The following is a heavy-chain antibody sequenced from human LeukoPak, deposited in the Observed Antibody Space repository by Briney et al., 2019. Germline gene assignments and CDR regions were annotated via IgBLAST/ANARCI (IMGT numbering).Heavy chain of an antibody. Sequence: GSLRLSCAASGFTFSSYSMNWVRQAPGKGLEWVSSISSSSSYIYYADSVKGRFTISRDNAKNPLYLQMNSLRAEDTAVYYCARGGAMVSDAFDIWGQGTMVTVSS. CDR2: ISSSSSYI. D-gene: IGHD5-18*01. J-gene: IGHJ3*02. CDR1: GFTFSSYS. V-gene: IGHV3-21*01. CDR3: ARGGAMVSDAFDI.